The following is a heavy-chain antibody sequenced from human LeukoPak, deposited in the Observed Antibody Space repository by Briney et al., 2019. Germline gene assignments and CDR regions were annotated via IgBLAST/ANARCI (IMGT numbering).Heavy chain of an antibody. D-gene: IGHD3-10*01. CDR1: GYTFTGYY. CDR3: ARDWLSGVSADKTKFDP. CDR2: INPNSGGT. V-gene: IGHV1-2*02. Sequence: ASVKVSCKASGYTFTGYYMHWVRQAPGQGLEWMGWINPNSGGTNYAQKFQGRVTMTRDTSISTAYMELRSLRSDDTAVYYCARDWLSGVSADKTKFDPWGQGTLVTVSS. J-gene: IGHJ5*02.